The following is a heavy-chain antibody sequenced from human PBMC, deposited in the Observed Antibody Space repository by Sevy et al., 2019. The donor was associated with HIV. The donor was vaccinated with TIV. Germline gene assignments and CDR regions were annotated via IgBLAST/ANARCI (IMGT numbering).Heavy chain of an antibody. V-gene: IGHV4-34*01. CDR1: GGSFSGYY. CDR2: INHSGST. CDR3: ARGLGPRNYDFWSGYYWGKDYYYYMDV. Sequence: SETLSLTCAVYGGSFSGYYWSWIRQPPGKGLEWIGEINHSGSTNYNPSLKSRVTISVDTSKNQFSLKLSSVTAADTAVYYCARGLGPRNYDFWSGYYWGKDYYYYMDVWGKGTTVTVSS. J-gene: IGHJ6*03. D-gene: IGHD3-3*01.